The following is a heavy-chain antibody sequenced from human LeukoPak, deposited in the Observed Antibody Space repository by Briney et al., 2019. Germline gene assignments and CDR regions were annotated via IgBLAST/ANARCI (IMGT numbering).Heavy chain of an antibody. J-gene: IGHJ6*02. D-gene: IGHD3-22*01. CDR2: LWSGGGT. Sequence: GGSLRLSCAASGFTVSSNYMSWVRQAPGKGLEWVSVLWSGGGTNYADSVKGRFTISRDNSKNTLYLQMNSLRAEDTAVYYCAKSTYYYDSSGYYLDYYGMDVWGQGTTVTVSS. CDR1: GFTVSSNY. CDR3: AKSTYYYDSSGYYLDYYGMDV. V-gene: IGHV3-66*01.